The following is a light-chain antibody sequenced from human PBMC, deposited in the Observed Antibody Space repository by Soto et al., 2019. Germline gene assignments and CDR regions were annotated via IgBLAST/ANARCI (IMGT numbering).Light chain of an antibody. CDR1: QSVSSSY. Sequence: EIVMTQSPATLSVSPGERATLSCRASQSVSSSYFAWYQQKPGQAPRLLIFGASSRATGIPDRFSGSGSGTDFTLTITRLAREDFAVYYCQQYGNSPKTFGQGTKVDIK. CDR3: QQYGNSPKT. J-gene: IGKJ1*01. CDR2: GAS. V-gene: IGKV3-20*01.